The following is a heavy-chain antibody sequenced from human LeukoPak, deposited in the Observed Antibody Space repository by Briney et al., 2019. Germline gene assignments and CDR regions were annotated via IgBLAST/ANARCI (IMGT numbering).Heavy chain of an antibody. Sequence: GGSLRLSCAASGFTFSSYAITWVRQAPGKGLELVSTISGSGGSTYYADSVKGRFTVSRDNSKNTLYLQINSLTAEDTAVFYCAKYCGGSCYSGFDYWGQGTLVTVSS. V-gene: IGHV3-23*01. CDR1: GFTFSSYA. CDR3: AKYCGGSCYSGFDY. D-gene: IGHD2-15*01. CDR2: ISGSGGST. J-gene: IGHJ4*02.